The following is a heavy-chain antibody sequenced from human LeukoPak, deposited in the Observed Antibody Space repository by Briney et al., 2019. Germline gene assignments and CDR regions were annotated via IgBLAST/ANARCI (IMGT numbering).Heavy chain of an antibody. V-gene: IGHV3-23*01. CDR2: ISGAGGRT. J-gene: IGHJ5*02. CDR3: AKDRADNGDRLRFDP. Sequence: PGGSLRLSCAASGFSLSTYAMSWVRQAPGKGPEWVSAISGAGGRTYYADSVKGRFTISRDNSKYTLYLQMDSLRAEDTAVYYCAKDRADNGDRLRFDPWGQGTLVTVSS. CDR1: GFSLSTYA. D-gene: IGHD4-17*01.